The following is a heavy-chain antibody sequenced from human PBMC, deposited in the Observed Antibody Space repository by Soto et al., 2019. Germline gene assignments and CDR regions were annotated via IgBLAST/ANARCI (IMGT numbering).Heavy chain of an antibody. Sequence: VQLQESGPGLVNPSGTLSLTCAVSGGSISSNNWWSWVRQPPGKGLAWIGEIFHDGSVNYNPSLSGRVTISVDKSNNQVSLNLNSVTAADTARYYCARVMGGPTYLPSGLDYWGQGTLVTVSS. CDR1: GGSISSNNW. CDR2: IFHDGSV. CDR3: ARVMGGPTYLPSGLDY. J-gene: IGHJ4*02. D-gene: IGHD2-8*01. V-gene: IGHV4-4*02.